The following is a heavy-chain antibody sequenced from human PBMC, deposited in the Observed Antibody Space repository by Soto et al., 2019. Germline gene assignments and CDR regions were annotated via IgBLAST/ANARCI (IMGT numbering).Heavy chain of an antibody. CDR3: ARDYASDSCVHLDF. CDR2: INAGNGNT. D-gene: IGHD3-22*01. J-gene: IGHJ4*02. CDR1: GYTFTSYG. V-gene: IGHV1-3*01. Sequence: ASVKVSCKASGYTFTSYGINWVRQAPGQRLEWMGWINAGNGNTNYSQKFQGRVTITTDTSASTAYMELSSLRSEDTAVYYCARDYASDSCVHLDFWGQGNLVTVSS.